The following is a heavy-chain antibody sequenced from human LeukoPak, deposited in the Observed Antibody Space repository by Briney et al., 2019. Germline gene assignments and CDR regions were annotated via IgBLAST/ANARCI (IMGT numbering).Heavy chain of an antibody. CDR1: GGSISSGGYY. V-gene: IGHV4-30-2*01. Sequence: SETLSLTCTVSGGSISSGGYYWSWIRQPPGKGLEWIGYIYHSGSTYYNPSLKSRVTISVDRSKNQFSLKLSSVTAADTAVYYCARGVYGDYVGGFDYWGQGTLVTVSS. CDR2: IYHSGST. D-gene: IGHD4-17*01. CDR3: ARGVYGDYVGGFDY. J-gene: IGHJ4*02.